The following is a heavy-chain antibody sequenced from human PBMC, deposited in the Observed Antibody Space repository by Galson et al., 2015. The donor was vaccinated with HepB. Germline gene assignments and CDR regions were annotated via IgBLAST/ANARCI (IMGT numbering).Heavy chain of an antibody. CDR2: IGVSTYST. D-gene: IGHD4-17*01. Sequence: SLRLSCAASRFTFSDSAMTWVRQAPERGLEWVSTIGVSTYSTYYADSVKGRFTISRDNSKNTLYLRMNSLRADDTALYYCAKARRDSGDGDCRYYSYYMDVWGKGTTVAVSS. CDR3: AKARRDSGDGDCRYYSYYMDV. V-gene: IGHV3-23*01. CDR1: RFTFSDSA. J-gene: IGHJ6*03.